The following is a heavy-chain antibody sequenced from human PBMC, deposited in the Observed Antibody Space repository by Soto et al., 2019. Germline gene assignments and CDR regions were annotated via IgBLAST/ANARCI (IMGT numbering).Heavy chain of an antibody. D-gene: IGHD3-22*01. J-gene: IGHJ4*02. Sequence: GESLKISCKGSGYSFTRYWIGWVRQMPGKGLEWMGIIYPGDSDTRYSPSFQGQVTISADKSIRTAYLQWSSLRASDTSMYYCARQIYDSDSGPNFQYYFDSWGQGTLVTVSS. V-gene: IGHV5-51*01. CDR3: ARQIYDSDSGPNFQYYFDS. CDR2: IYPGDSDT. CDR1: GYSFTRYW.